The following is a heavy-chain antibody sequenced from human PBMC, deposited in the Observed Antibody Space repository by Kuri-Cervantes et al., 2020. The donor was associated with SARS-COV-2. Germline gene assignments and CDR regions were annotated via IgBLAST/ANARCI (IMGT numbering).Heavy chain of an antibody. CDR2: IKQDGSEK. J-gene: IGHJ4*02. CDR3: ARAVLGVVAYFDY. V-gene: IGHV3-7*04. D-gene: IGHD3-3*01. CDR1: GFTFSSYW. Sequence: GESLKISCAASGFTFSSYWMSWVRQAPGKGLEWVANIKQDGSEKYYVDSVKGRFTISGDNAKNSLYLQMNSLRAEDTAVYYCARAVLGVVAYFDYWGQGTLVTVSS.